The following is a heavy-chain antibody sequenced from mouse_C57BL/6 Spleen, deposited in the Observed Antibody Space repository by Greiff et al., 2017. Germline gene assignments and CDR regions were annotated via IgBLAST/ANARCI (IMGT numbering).Heavy chain of an antibody. D-gene: IGHD1-1*01. V-gene: IGHV1-15*01. J-gene: IGHJ2*01. CDR1: GYTFTDYE. Sequence: VQGVESGAELVRPGASVTLSCKASGYTFTDYEMHWVKQTPVHGLEWIGAIDPETGGTAYNQKFKGKAILTADKSSSTAYMELRSLTSEDSAVYYCTRLITTVVATGDYWGQGTTLTVSS. CDR2: IDPETGGT. CDR3: TRLITTVVATGDY.